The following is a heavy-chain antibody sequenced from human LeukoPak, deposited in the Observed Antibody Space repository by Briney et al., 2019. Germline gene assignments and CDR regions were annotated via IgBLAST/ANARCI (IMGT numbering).Heavy chain of an antibody. CDR3: AKGYDILTGSWFDY. V-gene: IGHV3-23*01. CDR2: ISGSGGST. J-gene: IGHJ4*02. Sequence: PRGSLRLSCAASGFTFSSYAMSWVRQAPGKGLEWVSAISGSGGSTYYADSVKGRFTISRDNSKNTLYLQMNSLRAEDTAVYYCAKGYDILTGSWFDYWGQGTLVTVSS. D-gene: IGHD3-9*01. CDR1: GFTFSSYA.